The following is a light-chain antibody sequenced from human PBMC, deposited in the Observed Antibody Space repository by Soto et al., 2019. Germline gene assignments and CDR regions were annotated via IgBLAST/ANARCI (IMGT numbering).Light chain of an antibody. J-gene: IGKJ4*01. CDR1: QSVTK. CDR3: QQYNNWPPVA. Sequence: EIVMTQSPATLYVSPGERATLSCRASQSVTKLAWYQQKPGQAPRLLLYGVSTRATGTPARFSGSGSGTNFTPTISSLLSEDFAVYYCQQYNNWPPVAFGGGTKVEIK. CDR2: GVS. V-gene: IGKV3D-15*01.